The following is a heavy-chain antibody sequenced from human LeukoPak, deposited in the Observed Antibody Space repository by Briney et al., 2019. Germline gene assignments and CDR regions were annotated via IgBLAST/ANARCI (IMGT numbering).Heavy chain of an antibody. V-gene: IGHV4-4*07. CDR2: FSTSGTT. CDR3: ARETYYYGSGTAYMDV. CDR1: GGSINNYY. D-gene: IGHD3-10*01. Sequence: SETLSLTCTVSGGSINNYYWSWIRQPAGKGLEWIGRFSTSGTTNYNPSLKSRVTMSVDTSKNQFSLKVTSVTAADTAVYYCARETYYYGSGTAYMDVWGKGNTVTVSS. J-gene: IGHJ6*03.